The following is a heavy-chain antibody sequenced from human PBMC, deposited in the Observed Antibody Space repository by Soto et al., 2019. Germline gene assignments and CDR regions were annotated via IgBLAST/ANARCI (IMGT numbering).Heavy chain of an antibody. J-gene: IGHJ4*02. CDR1: GYTFTSYA. CDR3: ARSIGVVTAADY. CDR2: INAGNGNT. Sequence: QVQLVQSGAEVKKPGASVKVSCKASGYTFTSYAMHWVRQAPGQRLEWMGWINAGNGNTKYSQKFQGRVTMTRDTSASTAYMELSSLRSADTAVYYCARSIGVVTAADYWGQGTLVTVSS. D-gene: IGHD2-21*02. V-gene: IGHV1-3*01.